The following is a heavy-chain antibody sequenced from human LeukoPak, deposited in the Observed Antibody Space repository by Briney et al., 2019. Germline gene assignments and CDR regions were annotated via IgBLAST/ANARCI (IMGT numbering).Heavy chain of an antibody. D-gene: IGHD3-10*01. CDR2: IYYSGST. J-gene: IGHJ4*02. CDR1: GGSVSSSTFY. V-gene: IGHV4-39*01. Sequence: PSETLSLTCTLSGGSVSSSTFYWGWFRQPPGKGLEWIGSIYYSGSTYYNPSLKSRVTISVDTSKNRFSLKLSSVTAADTAVYYCARLRFGEPYFDYWGQGTLVTVSS. CDR3: ARLRFGEPYFDY.